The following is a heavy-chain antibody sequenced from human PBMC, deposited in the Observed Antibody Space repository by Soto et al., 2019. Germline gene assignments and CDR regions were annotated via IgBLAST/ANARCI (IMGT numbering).Heavy chain of an antibody. Sequence: ASVKVSCKASGYTFTSYGISWVRQAPGQGLEWMGWISAYNGNTNYAQKLQGRVTMTTDTSTSTAYMELRSLRSDDTAVYYCARDDLSIVRGVYYYYYGMDVWRQGTTVTVSS. CDR3: ARDDLSIVRGVYYYYYGMDV. CDR2: ISAYNGNT. CDR1: GYTFTSYG. V-gene: IGHV1-18*01. J-gene: IGHJ6*02. D-gene: IGHD3-10*01.